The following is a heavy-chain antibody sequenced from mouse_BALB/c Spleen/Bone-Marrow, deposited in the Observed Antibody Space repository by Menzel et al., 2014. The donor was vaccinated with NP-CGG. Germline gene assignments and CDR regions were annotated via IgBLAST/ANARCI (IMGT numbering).Heavy chain of an antibody. CDR2: ISGYYGDA. V-gene: IGHV1S137*01. D-gene: IGHD2-14*01. J-gene: IGHJ4*01. Sequence: VHLVESGAKLVRPGVSVKISCKGSGYTFTDHAMHWVKRSHAKSLEWIGLISGYYGDAIYNQKFKGKATMTVDKSSSTAYMGLARLTSEDSAIYYCARSGKVRNAMDYWGQGTSVTVSS. CDR3: ARSGKVRNAMDY. CDR1: GYTFTDHA.